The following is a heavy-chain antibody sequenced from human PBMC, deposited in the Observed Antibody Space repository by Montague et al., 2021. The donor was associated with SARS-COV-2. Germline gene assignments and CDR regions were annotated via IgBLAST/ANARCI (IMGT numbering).Heavy chain of an antibody. CDR2: IWYDGSNK. CDR1: GFTFSSYG. CDR3: AKPFYDYIWGSYRQTGYFDY. Sequence: SLRLSCAASGFTFSSYGMHWVRQAPGKGLEWVAVIWYDGSNKCCADSVKGRFTISRDNSKNTLYLQMNSLRAEDTAVYYCAKPFYDYIWGSYRQTGYFDYWGQGTLVTVSS. J-gene: IGHJ4*02. D-gene: IGHD3-16*02. V-gene: IGHV3-33*06.